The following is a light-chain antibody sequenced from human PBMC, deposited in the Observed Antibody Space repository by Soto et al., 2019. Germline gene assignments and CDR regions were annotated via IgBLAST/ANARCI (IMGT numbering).Light chain of an antibody. CDR3: QQYNNWPPFT. Sequence: EIVMTQSPATLSVSPGERATLSCRAGQSVSSNLAWYQQKPGQAPRLLIYDTSTRATGIPVRFSGSGSGTEFTLTISSLQSEDFEVYYCQQYNNWPPFTFGPGTKVDIK. V-gene: IGKV3-15*01. J-gene: IGKJ3*01. CDR1: QSVSSN. CDR2: DTS.